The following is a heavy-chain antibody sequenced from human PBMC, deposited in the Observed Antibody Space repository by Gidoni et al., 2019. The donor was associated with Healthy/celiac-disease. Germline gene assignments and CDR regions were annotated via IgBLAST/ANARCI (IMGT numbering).Heavy chain of an antibody. D-gene: IGHD6-19*01. CDR2: IRSKANRYAT. CDR3: TRLTGIAVAGTVDSGDY. CDR1: GFTFSGSA. Sequence: EVQLVEAGGGLVQPGGSLKLSCAASGFTFSGSAMHWGRQAFGKGLEWVGRIRSKANRYATAYAASVKGRFTISRDDSKNTAYLQRNSLKTEDTAVYYCTRLTGIAVAGTVDSGDYWGQGTLVTVSS. J-gene: IGHJ4*02. V-gene: IGHV3-73*01.